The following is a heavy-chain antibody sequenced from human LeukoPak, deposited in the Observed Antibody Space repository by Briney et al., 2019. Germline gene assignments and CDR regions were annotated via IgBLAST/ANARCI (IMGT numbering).Heavy chain of an antibody. Sequence: GGSLRLSCAASGFTFSSYWMHWVRQAPGKGLVWVSRINSDGSSTSYADSVKGRFTISRDNAKNTLYLQMNSLRAEDTAVYYCAREDEVGIYYYYMDVWGKGTTVTVSS. D-gene: IGHD1-26*01. V-gene: IGHV3-74*01. CDR3: AREDEVGIYYYYMDV. J-gene: IGHJ6*03. CDR1: GFTFSSYW. CDR2: INSDGSST.